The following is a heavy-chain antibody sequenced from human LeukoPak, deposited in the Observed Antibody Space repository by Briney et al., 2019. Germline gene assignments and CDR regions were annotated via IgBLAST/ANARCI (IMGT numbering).Heavy chain of an antibody. CDR1: GYTFTSYY. V-gene: IGHV1-8*03. D-gene: IGHD3-3*01. CDR2: MNPNRGDT. J-gene: IGHJ6*03. Sequence: ASVKVSCKASGYTFTSYYMHWVRQATGQGLEWMGWMNPNRGDTGYAQKFQGRVTITRNTSISTAYMELSSLRSEDTAVYYCARGLWGDFWSGDYYYYYMDVWGEGTTVTVSS. CDR3: ARGLWGDFWSGDYYYYYMDV.